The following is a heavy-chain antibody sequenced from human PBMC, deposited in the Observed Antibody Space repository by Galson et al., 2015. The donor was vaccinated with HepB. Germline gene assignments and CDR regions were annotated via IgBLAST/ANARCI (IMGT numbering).Heavy chain of an antibody. CDR1: GGTFSSYT. V-gene: IGHV1-69*02. CDR3: ARIGVDIVATNAHFDY. CDR2: IIPIFGIA. D-gene: IGHD5-12*01. J-gene: IGHJ4*02. Sequence: SVKVSCKASGGTFSSYTFSWVRQAPGQGLEWMGRIIPIFGIANYAQKFQGRVTITADKSTSTAYMELSSLRSEDTAVYYCARIGVDIVATNAHFDYWGQGTLVTVSS.